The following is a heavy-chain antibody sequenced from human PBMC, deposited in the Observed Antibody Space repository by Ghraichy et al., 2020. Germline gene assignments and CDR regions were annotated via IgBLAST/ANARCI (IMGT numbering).Heavy chain of an antibody. J-gene: IGHJ4*02. CDR3: ARLYDFWSGYEGYYFDY. CDR2: IYYSGST. CDR1: GGSISSSSYY. V-gene: IGHV4-39*01. Sequence: ESLNISCTVSGGSISSSSYYWGWIRQPPGKGLEWIGSIYYSGSTYYNPSLKSRVTISVDTSKNQFSLKLSSVTAADTAVYYCARLYDFWSGYEGYYFDYWGQGTLVTVSS. D-gene: IGHD3-3*01.